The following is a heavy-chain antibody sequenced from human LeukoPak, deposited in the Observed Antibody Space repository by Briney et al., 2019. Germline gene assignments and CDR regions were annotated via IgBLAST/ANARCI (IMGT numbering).Heavy chain of an antibody. J-gene: IGHJ6*03. CDR1: GFTFSSYG. Sequence: GGSLRLSCAASGFTFSSYGMRWVRQAPGKGLEWVAVISYDGSNKYYADSVKGRFTISRANSKNTLCLQMNSLRAEDTAVYYCAKEGDPSYYYYMDVWGKGTTVTISS. CDR3: AKEGDPSYYYYMDV. V-gene: IGHV3-30*18. D-gene: IGHD3-16*01. CDR2: ISYDGSNK.